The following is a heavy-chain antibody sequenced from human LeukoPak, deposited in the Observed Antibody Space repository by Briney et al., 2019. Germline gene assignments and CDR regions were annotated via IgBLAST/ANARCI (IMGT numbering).Heavy chain of an antibody. Sequence: GASVKVSCKASGYTFTGYYMHWVRQAPGQGLEWMGIINPSGGSTSYAQKFQGRVTMTRDTSTSTVYMELSSLRSEDTAVYYCARGSYYYGSGSYYNTDDHDYWGQGTLVTVSS. CDR1: GYTFTGYY. J-gene: IGHJ4*02. D-gene: IGHD3-10*01. CDR3: ARGSYYYGSGSYYNTDDHDY. CDR2: INPSGGST. V-gene: IGHV1-46*01.